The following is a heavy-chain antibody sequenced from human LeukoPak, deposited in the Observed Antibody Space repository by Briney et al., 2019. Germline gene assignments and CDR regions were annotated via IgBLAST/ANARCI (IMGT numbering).Heavy chain of an antibody. CDR1: GFTFSSYA. V-gene: IGHV3-30*04. J-gene: IGHJ4*02. Sequence: GGSLRLSCAASGFTFSSYAMHWVRQAPGKGLEWVAVISYDGSNKYYADSVKGRFTISRDNSKNTLYLQMNSLRAEDTAVYYCARDVGYWGQGTLVTVSS. D-gene: IGHD1-26*01. CDR3: ARDVGY. CDR2: ISYDGSNK.